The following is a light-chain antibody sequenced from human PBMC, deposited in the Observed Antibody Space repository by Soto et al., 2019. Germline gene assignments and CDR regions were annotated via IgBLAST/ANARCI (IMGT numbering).Light chain of an antibody. V-gene: IGLV2-14*01. J-gene: IGLJ1*01. CDR3: SSYTSSSTLEV. CDR2: EVS. Sequence: SPLSQPSSVCGSPGQSITISCTGTSSDVGGYHYVSWYQHHPGKAPKLMLYEVSSRPSGVSNRFYGSKSGKTASLTISGLQTEDEADYYCSSYTSSSTLEVFGTGTTVTV. CDR1: SSDVGGYHY.